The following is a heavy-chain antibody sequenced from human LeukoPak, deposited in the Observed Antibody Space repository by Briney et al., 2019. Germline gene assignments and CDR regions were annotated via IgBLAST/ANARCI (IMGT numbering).Heavy chain of an antibody. J-gene: IGHJ4*02. CDR3: ARIFDS. Sequence: SETLSLTCSVSGGPVYTSDYYWGWIRQSPGKGLEWIGDVFYTGKTNYNPSLRGRVTISINTSKNQFSLKLASVTPADTAVYYCARIFDSWGQGTLVTVSS. CDR1: GGPVYTSDYY. CDR2: VFYTGKT. V-gene: IGHV4-39*07.